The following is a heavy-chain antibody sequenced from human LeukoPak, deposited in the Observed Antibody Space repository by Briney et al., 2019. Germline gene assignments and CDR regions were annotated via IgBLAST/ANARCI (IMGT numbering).Heavy chain of an antibody. Sequence: GGSLRLSCAASGFTFNSYWMVWFRQAPGKGLVWVSCINLDGGWAIHADSVKGRFAISRDYARNTLYLQLNSLGVEDTAMYYCARYEQRPGVTASDPWSQGTLVTVSS. CDR1: GFTFNSYW. J-gene: IGHJ5*02. V-gene: IGHV3-74*01. CDR2: INLDGGWA. CDR3: ARYEQRPGVTASDP. D-gene: IGHD2-21*02.